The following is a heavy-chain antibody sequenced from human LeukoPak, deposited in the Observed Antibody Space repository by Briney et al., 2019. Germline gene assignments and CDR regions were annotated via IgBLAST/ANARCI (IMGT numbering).Heavy chain of an antibody. CDR2: IRSSSSYT. J-gene: IGHJ4*02. D-gene: IGHD3-22*01. V-gene: IGHV3-11*06. CDR3: ARGYYDNSGYYFPFDY. CDR1: GFTFSDYY. Sequence: GGSLRLSCAASGFTFSDYYMSWIRQAPGKGLEWVSYIRSSSSYTNYADSVKGRFTISRDNAKNSLYLQMNSMRAEDTAVYYCARGYYDNSGYYFPFDYWGQGTLVTVSS.